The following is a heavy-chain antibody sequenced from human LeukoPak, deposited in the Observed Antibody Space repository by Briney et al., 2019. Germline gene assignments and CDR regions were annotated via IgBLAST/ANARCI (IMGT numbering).Heavy chain of an antibody. CDR2: IKQDGSEI. J-gene: IGHJ4*02. CDR3: ARHLSGVTGYTYGRGIDY. V-gene: IGHV3-7*01. D-gene: IGHD5-18*01. Sequence: GGSLRLSCAASGFTFRNYWMSWVRQAPGQGLEWVANIKQDGSEIYYVDSVRGRFTIYRDNAKTSLYLQMISLRAEDTAVYYCARHLSGVTGYTYGRGIDYWGQGTLVSVSS. CDR1: GFTFRNYW.